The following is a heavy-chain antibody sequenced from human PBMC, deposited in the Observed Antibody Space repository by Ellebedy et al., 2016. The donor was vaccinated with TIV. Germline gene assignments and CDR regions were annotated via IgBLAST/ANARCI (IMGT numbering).Heavy chain of an antibody. V-gene: IGHV1-8*01. Sequence: AASVKVSCTAFGYSFTNFTITWVRQASGQGLEWMGWMNPKSGDTVYSQKFQGRVSMTRNTPMNPAFLDLTSLRSEDTAVYYCTRGGNTGEYTWFDPWGQGTLVTVSS. D-gene: IGHD1/OR15-1a*01. CDR2: MNPKSGDT. CDR3: TRGGNTGEYTWFDP. J-gene: IGHJ5*02. CDR1: GYSFTNFT.